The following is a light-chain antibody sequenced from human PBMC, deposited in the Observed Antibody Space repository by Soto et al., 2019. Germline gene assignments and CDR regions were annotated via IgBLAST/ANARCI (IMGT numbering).Light chain of an antibody. CDR1: SSDVGGYNS. CDR3: SSYTSTSTLWL. V-gene: IGLV2-11*01. CDR2: DVS. Sequence: QSVLTQPRSVSGSPGQSVAISCTGSSSDVGGYNSVSWYQQHPGKAPKLMIYDVSKRPSGVPDRFFGSKSGNTASLTISGLQAEDEADYYCSSYTSTSTLWLFGGGTKVTVL. J-gene: IGLJ3*02.